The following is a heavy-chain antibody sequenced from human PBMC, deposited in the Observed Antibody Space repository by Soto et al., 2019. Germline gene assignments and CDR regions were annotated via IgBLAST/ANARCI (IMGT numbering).Heavy chain of an antibody. J-gene: IGHJ3*02. CDR2: ISWNSGSI. D-gene: IGHD1-26*01. CDR3: AKGLVGATFGAFDI. V-gene: IGHV3-9*01. CDR1: GFTFDDYA. Sequence: GGSLILSCAASGFTFDDYAMHWVRQAPGKGLEWVSGISWNSGSIGYADSVKGRFTISRDNAKNSLYLQMNSLRAEDTALYYCAKGLVGATFGAFDIWGQGTMVTVSS.